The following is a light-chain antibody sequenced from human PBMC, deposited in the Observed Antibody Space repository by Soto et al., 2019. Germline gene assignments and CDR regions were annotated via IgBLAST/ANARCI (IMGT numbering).Light chain of an antibody. V-gene: IGLV2-14*01. J-gene: IGLJ1*01. CDR1: SSDVGGYHY. Sequence: QSALTQPASVSGSPGQSITISCTGTSSDVGGYHYVSWYQQHPGKAPKLMIYDVSNRPSGVSNRFSGSKSGNTASLTISGLQAEDEADYCCSSYTSSSTRVFGTGTKVTVL. CDR3: SSYTSSSTRV. CDR2: DVS.